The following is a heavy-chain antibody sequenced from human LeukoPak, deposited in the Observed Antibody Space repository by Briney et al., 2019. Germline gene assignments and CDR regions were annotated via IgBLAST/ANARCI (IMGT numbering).Heavy chain of an antibody. D-gene: IGHD3-10*01. V-gene: IGHV3-30*18. J-gene: IGHJ4*02. CDR3: AKDRWFGEFLTNYFDY. CDR2: ISYDGSSK. Sequence: GRSLRLSCAASGFTFSSYGMHWVRQAPGKGLEWVAVISYDGSSKYYADSVKGRFTISRDNSKNTLYLQMNSLRAEDTAVYYCAKDRWFGEFLTNYFDYWGQGTLVTVSS. CDR1: GFTFSSYG.